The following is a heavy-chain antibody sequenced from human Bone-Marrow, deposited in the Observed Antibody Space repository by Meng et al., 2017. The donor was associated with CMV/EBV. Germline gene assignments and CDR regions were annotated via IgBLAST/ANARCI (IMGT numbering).Heavy chain of an antibody. V-gene: IGHV3-7*03. CDR3: AREGDYNGYYYGMDV. J-gene: IGHJ6*02. D-gene: IGHD4-11*01. CDR1: GFTFSSDW. CDR2: IKQDGSEK. Sequence: GGSLRLSCAASGFTFSSDWMSWVRQAPGKGLEWVANIKQDGSEKYYVDSVKGRFTISRDNAKNSLYLQMNSLRVEDTALYYCAREGDYNGYYYGMDVWGQGTTVTVSS.